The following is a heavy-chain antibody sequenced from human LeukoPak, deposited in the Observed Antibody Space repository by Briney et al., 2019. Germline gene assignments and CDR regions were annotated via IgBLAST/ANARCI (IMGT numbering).Heavy chain of an antibody. D-gene: IGHD3-9*01. CDR3: ARGGHDILTGYYFPLDY. V-gene: IGHV1-69*05. CDR1: GGTFSSYA. Sequence: SVKVSCKASGGTFSSYAISWVRQAPGQGLEWMGGILPIFGTANYAQKFQGRVTITTDESTSTAYMELSSLRSEDTAVYYCARGGHDILTGYYFPLDYWGQGTLVTVSS. J-gene: IGHJ4*02. CDR2: ILPIFGTA.